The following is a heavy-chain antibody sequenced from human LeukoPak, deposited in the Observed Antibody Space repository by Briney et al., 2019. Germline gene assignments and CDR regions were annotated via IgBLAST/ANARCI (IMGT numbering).Heavy chain of an antibody. Sequence: GSLRLSCAASGFTFSSYAISWVRQAPGKGLEWVSAISGSGGSTYYADSVKGRFTISRDNAKNSLYLQMNSLRAEDTAVYYCARERIAAADYFDYWGQGTLVTVSS. V-gene: IGHV3-23*01. CDR3: ARERIAAADYFDY. CDR2: ISGSGGST. J-gene: IGHJ4*02. D-gene: IGHD6-13*01. CDR1: GFTFSSYA.